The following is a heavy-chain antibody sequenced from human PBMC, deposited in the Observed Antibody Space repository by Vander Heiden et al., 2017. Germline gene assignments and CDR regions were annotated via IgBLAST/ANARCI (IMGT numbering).Heavy chain of an antibody. Sequence: QVQLQESGPGLVKPSGTLSLTCAVSGGSISSSNWWSWVRQPPGKGLEWIGEIYHSGSTNYNPSRKSRVTISVDKSKNQVSMKLSSVTAADTAVYYCARAVYSSGWYYWFDPWGQGTMVTVYS. CDR3: ARAVYSSGWYYWFDP. CDR1: GGSISSSNW. D-gene: IGHD6-19*01. V-gene: IGHV4-4*02. CDR2: IYHSGST. J-gene: IGHJ5*02.